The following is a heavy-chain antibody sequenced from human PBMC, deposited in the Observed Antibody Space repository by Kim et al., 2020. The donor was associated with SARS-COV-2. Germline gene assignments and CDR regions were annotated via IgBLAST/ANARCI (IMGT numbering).Heavy chain of an antibody. CDR2: MTGRSANK. J-gene: IGHJ5*02. CDR1: GFTFSNYV. V-gene: IGHV3-23*01. D-gene: IGHD1-7*01. Sequence: GGSLRLSCAGSGFTFSNYVMSWVRQAPGKGLEWVSAMTGRSANKYYADSVKGRFTISRDNSKNTLYLQLISLRAEDTAIYYCANLQVSGTSRWFDLWGPGTLVTVSS. CDR3: ANLQVSGTSRWFDL.